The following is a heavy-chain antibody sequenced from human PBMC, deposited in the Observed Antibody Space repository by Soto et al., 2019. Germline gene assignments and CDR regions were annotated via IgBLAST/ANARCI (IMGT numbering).Heavy chain of an antibody. J-gene: IGHJ4*02. CDR2: INHSGST. V-gene: IGHV4-34*01. CDR1: GGSFSGYY. CDR3: GRGLPQSRGDSRRYFDY. Sequence: PSETLSLTCAVYGGSFSGYYWSWIRQPPGKGLEWIGEINHSGSTNYNPSLKSRVTISVDTSKNQFSLKLSSVTAADTAVYYCGRGLPQSRGDSRRYFDYWGQGTLDTVSS. D-gene: IGHD3-10*01.